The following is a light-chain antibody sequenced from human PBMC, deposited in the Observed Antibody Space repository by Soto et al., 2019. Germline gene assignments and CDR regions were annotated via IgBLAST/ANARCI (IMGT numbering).Light chain of an antibody. CDR2: DVS. CDR3: SSSTTTTSLVV. Sequence: QSVLTQPASVSGSPGQSITISCTGTSSDIGDYNYVSWYQQYPGNVPKLVIYDVSHRPSGVSNRFSASKSGNTASLTISGLQAEDEADYYCSSSTTTTSLVVFGGGTKVTVL. V-gene: IGLV2-14*01. CDR1: SSDIGDYNY. J-gene: IGLJ3*02.